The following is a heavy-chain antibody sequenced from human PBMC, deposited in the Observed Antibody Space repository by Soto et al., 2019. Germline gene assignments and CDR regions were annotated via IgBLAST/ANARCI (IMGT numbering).Heavy chain of an antibody. CDR1: GASISYGGFS. CDR3: ARGGGYDSFDY. D-gene: IGHD5-12*01. Sequence: QLQLQESGSGVVKTSETLSLTCTVSGASISYGGFSWSWLRQSPGKGLEWIGYISHLENTYLHPSFKSRLTMSIDRTRNQFSLKLSSVTAADMAVYYCARGGGYDSFDYWGQGVLVTVSS. V-gene: IGHV4-30-2*06. J-gene: IGHJ4*02. CDR2: ISHLENT.